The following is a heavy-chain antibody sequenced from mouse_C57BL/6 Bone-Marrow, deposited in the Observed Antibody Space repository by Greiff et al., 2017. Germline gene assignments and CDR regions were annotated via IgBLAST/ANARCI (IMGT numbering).Heavy chain of an antibody. CDR3: ARPYYSNYWYFDV. CDR2: IYPGSGST. Sequence: QVQLQQPGAELVKPGASVKMSCEASGYTLTSYWLTWVKQRPGQGLEWIGAIYPGSGSTNYNEKFKSKATLTLDTSSSTAYMQLSSLTSEDSAVYYCARPYYSNYWYFDVWGTGTTVTVSS. D-gene: IGHD2-5*01. CDR1: GYTLTSYW. J-gene: IGHJ1*03. V-gene: IGHV1-55*01.